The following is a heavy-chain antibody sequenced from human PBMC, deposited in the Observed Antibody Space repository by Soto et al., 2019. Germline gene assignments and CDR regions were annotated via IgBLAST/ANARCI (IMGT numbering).Heavy chain of an antibody. CDR3: ARVSVSGTYSDY. D-gene: IGHD6-19*01. CDR2: IYHIGST. Sequence: PSETLSLTCTVSGGSISSSNWWTWVRQPPGKGLEWIGEIYHIGSTNYNPSLKSRVTISVDKSKNQYSLNLSSVTAADTAVYYCARVSVSGTYSDYWGQGTLVTVS. J-gene: IGHJ4*02. V-gene: IGHV4-4*02. CDR1: GGSISSSNW.